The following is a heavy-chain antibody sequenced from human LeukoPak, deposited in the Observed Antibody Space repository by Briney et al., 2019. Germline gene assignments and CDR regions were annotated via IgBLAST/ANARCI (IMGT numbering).Heavy chain of an antibody. D-gene: IGHD6-19*01. Sequence: GGSLRLSCAASGFTFSSYAMSWVRQAPGKGLKWVSGIGASGGSTFYGDSVKGRFTISRDNSKNTLYLQMNSLRADGTAVYYCASSSSGWYKFDYWGQGTLVSVSS. CDR1: GFTFSSYA. J-gene: IGHJ4*02. CDR2: IGASGGST. CDR3: ASSSSGWYKFDY. V-gene: IGHV3-23*01.